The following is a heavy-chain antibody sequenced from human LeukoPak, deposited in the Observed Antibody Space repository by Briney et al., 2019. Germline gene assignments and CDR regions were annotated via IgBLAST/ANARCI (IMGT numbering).Heavy chain of an antibody. V-gene: IGHV3-30*02. CDR2: IRYDGSNK. D-gene: IGHD6-13*01. CDR3: ARADSSSWYYSGGFFDY. Sequence: GGSLRLSCAPSGFTFSSYGMHWVRQAPDKGLEWVAFIRYDGSNKYYADSVKGRFTISRDNSKNTLYLQMNSLRAEDTAVYYCARADSSSWYYSGGFFDYWGQGTLVTVSS. CDR1: GFTFSSYG. J-gene: IGHJ4*02.